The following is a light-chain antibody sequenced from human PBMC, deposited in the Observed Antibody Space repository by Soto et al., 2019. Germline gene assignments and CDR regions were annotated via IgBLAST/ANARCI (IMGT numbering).Light chain of an antibody. CDR1: QSTSSY. Sequence: DIQLTQSPSLLSASVGDRVTITCRASQSTSSYLAWYQQKPGKAPKLLIYQASSLENGVPSRFSGSGSGTEFSLTISSLQPDDFATYYCQQYSSHSTFGQGTKVDI. CDR3: QQYSSHST. J-gene: IGKJ1*01. CDR2: QAS. V-gene: IGKV1-5*03.